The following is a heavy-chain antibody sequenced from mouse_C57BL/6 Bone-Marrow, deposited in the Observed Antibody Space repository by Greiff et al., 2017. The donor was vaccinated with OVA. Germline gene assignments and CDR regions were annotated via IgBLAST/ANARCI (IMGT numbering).Heavy chain of an antibody. V-gene: IGHV14-4*01. CDR2: IDPENGDT. CDR1: GFNIKDDY. J-gene: IGHJ3*01. D-gene: IGHD4-1*01. CDR3: TAYWDLSWFAY. Sequence: EVQLQQSGAELVRPGASVKLSCTASGFNIKDDYMHWVKQRPEQGLEWIGWIDPENGDTEYASKFQGKATITADQSSNTAYLQLSRLTAEDTAGYYCTAYWDLSWFAYWGQGTLVTVSA.